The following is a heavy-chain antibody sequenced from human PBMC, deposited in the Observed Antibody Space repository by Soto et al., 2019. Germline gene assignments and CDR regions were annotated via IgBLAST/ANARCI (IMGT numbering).Heavy chain of an antibody. CDR1: GGSFSGYY. D-gene: IGHD3-10*01. V-gene: IGHV4-34*01. CDR2: INHSGST. CDR3: ARATQDGSGSYYNPRGVDP. Sequence: SETLSLTCAVYGGSFSGYYWSWIRQPPGKGLEWIGEINHSGSTNYNPSLKSRVTISVDTSKNQFSLKLSSVTAADTAVYYCARATQDGSGSYYNPRGVDPWGQGTLVTVSS. J-gene: IGHJ5*02.